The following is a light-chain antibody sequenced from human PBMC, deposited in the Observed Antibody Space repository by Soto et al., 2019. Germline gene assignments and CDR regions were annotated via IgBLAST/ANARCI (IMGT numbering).Light chain of an antibody. Sequence: DIQMTQSPSSLSASVGDRVTITCRASQGIRNDVGWYQQKPGKAPKHLIYTATSLQSGVPSRFSGSGSGTEFTLTISSLQPEDFATYYCLQHNTYPGTFGQGTKVDIK. CDR2: TAT. CDR3: LQHNTYPGT. CDR1: QGIRND. J-gene: IGKJ1*01. V-gene: IGKV1-17*01.